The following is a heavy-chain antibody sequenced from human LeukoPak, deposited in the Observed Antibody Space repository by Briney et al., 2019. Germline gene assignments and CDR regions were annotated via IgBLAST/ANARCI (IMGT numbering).Heavy chain of an antibody. CDR3: ARGGIAVAGTVDY. Sequence: PGGSLRLSCAASGFTFSSYGMHWVRQAPGKGLEGVAFIRYDGSNKYYADSVKGRFTISRDNSKNTLYLQMGSLRAEDMAVYYCARGGIAVAGTVDYWGQGTLVTVSS. J-gene: IGHJ4*02. V-gene: IGHV3-30*02. CDR2: IRYDGSNK. CDR1: GFTFSSYG. D-gene: IGHD6-19*01.